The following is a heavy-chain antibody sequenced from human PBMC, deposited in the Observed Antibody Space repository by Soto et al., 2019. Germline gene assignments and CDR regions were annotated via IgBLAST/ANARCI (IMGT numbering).Heavy chain of an antibody. V-gene: IGHV1-8*01. CDR3: ARAKGYCSGGSCRSYGMDV. Sequence: QVQLVQSGAEVKKPGASVKVSCKASGYTFTSYDINWVRQATGQGLEWMGWMNPNSGNTGYAQKFQGRVTMTRNTXXSXAXXELSSLRSEDTAVYYCARAKGYCSGGSCRSYGMDVWGQGTTVTVSS. CDR2: MNPNSGNT. J-gene: IGHJ6*02. D-gene: IGHD2-15*01. CDR1: GYTFTSYD.